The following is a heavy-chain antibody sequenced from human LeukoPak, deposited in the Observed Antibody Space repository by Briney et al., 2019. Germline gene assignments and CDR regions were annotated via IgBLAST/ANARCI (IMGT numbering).Heavy chain of an antibody. CDR1: GFTFDDYA. CDR3: ARDPRRATIFGVVINSYYYYMDV. CDR2: ISWNSGSI. D-gene: IGHD3-3*01. J-gene: IGHJ6*03. V-gene: IGHV3-9*01. Sequence: GRSLRLSCAASGFTFDDYAMHWVRQAPGKGLEWVSGISWNSGSIGYADSVKGRFTISRDNAKNSLYLQMNSLRAEDTAVYYCARDPRRATIFGVVINSYYYYMDVWGKGTTVTVSS.